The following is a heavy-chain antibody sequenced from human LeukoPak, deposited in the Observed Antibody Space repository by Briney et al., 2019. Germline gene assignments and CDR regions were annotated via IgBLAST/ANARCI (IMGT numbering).Heavy chain of an antibody. CDR2: IYTAGST. CDR3: AGGSSWPGLTY. D-gene: IGHD6-13*01. CDR1: GFTVSGNY. V-gene: IGHV3-53*01. J-gene: IGHJ4*02. Sequence: GGSLRLSCAASGFTVSGNYMSWVRQAPGTGLEWVSVIYTAGSTSYADSVRGRFTISRDNSKNTLYLQMNSLRAEDTAVYFCAGGSSWPGLTYWGLGTLLTVSS.